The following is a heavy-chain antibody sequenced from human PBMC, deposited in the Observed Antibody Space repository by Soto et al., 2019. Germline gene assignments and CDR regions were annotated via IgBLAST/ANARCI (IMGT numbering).Heavy chain of an antibody. CDR2: ISHGGTT. Sequence: QVQLRESGPGLVKPSETLSLTCSVSGASITSYYWSCIRQSPGQGLEWIGHISHGGTTNYNPSLKSRVSITLGAPKNQFSQKLTSVTAADTAAYYCARGELTNGYWGYFDFWGQGTLVTVSS. D-gene: IGHD2-8*01. V-gene: IGHV4-59*01. CDR1: GASITSYY. J-gene: IGHJ4*02. CDR3: ARGELTNGYWGYFDF.